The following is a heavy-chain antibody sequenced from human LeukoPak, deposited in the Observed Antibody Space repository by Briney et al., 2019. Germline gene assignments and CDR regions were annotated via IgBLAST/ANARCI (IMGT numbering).Heavy chain of an antibody. J-gene: IGHJ5*02. CDR1: GGTFSSYA. Sequence: ASVKVSCKASGGTFSSYAISWVRQAPGQGLEWMGGIIPIFGTANYAQKFQGRVTITADKSTSTAYMEPSSLRSEDTAVYYCARDHSGAAAGKYWFDPWGQGTLVTVSS. CDR2: IIPIFGTA. D-gene: IGHD6-13*01. CDR3: ARDHSGAAAGKYWFDP. V-gene: IGHV1-69*06.